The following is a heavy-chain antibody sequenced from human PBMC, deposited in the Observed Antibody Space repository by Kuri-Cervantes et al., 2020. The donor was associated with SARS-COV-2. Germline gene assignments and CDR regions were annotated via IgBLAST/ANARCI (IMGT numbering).Heavy chain of an antibody. CDR1: GGSFSGYY. D-gene: IGHD3-3*01. CDR2: INHSGST. V-gene: IGHV4-34*01. Sequence: ESLKISCAVYGGSFSGYYWSWIRQPPGKGLEWIGEINHSGSTNYNPSLKSRVTISVDTSKNQFSLKLSSVTAADTAVYYCARGQRFLEWLISNWYFDLWGRGTLVTVSS. CDR3: ARGQRFLEWLISNWYFDL. J-gene: IGHJ2*01.